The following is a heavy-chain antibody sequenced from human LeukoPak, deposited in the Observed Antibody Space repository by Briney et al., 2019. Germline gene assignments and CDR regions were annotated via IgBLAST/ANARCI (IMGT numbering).Heavy chain of an antibody. CDR1: GGSISSGGYY. Sequence: PSETLSLTCTVSGGSISSGGYYWSWIRQHPGKGLEWIGYIYYSGSTYYNPSLKNRVTISVDTSKNQFSLKLSSVTAADTAVYYCARERGGSYDYWGQGTLVTVSS. V-gene: IGHV4-31*03. J-gene: IGHJ4*02. CDR3: ARERGGSYDY. D-gene: IGHD1-26*01. CDR2: IYYSGST.